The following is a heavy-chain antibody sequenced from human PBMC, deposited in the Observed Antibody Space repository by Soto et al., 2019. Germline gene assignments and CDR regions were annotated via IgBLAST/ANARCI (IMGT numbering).Heavy chain of an antibody. D-gene: IGHD2-15*01. CDR3: ARGSSGGGYFDY. J-gene: IGHJ4*02. Sequence: GGPLRLPCEAAGVTCGNYGRRRVFQAPGKGLEWVAVISYDGSNKYYADSVKGRFTISRDNSKNTLYLQMNSLRAEDTAVYYCARGSSGGGYFDYWGQGTLVTVSS. CDR2: ISYDGSNK. CDR1: GVTCGNYG. V-gene: IGHV3-30*19.